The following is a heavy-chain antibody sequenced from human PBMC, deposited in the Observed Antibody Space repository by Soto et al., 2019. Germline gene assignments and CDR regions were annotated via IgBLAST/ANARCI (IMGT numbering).Heavy chain of an antibody. J-gene: IGHJ5*02. Sequence: GGSLRLSCAASGFTFSNAWMNWVRQAPGKGLEWVGRIKSKTDGGTTDYAAPVKGRFTISRDDSKNTLYLQMNSLKTEDTAVYYCTTGGATLANIVVVPAAIPWFDPWGQGTLVTVSS. D-gene: IGHD2-2*01. CDR3: TTGGATLANIVVVPAAIPWFDP. CDR2: IKSKTDGGTT. CDR1: GFTFSNAW. V-gene: IGHV3-15*07.